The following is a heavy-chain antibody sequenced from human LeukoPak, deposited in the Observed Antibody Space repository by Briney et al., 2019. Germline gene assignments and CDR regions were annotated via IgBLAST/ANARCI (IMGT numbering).Heavy chain of an antibody. J-gene: IGHJ4*02. CDR2: IRSKAYGGTT. D-gene: IGHD3-16*02. CDR1: GFTFSSYA. V-gene: IGHV3-49*04. Sequence: GGSLRLSCAASGFTFSSYAMSWVRQAPGKGLEWVGFIRSKAYGGTTEYAASVKGRFTISRDDSKSIAYLQMNSLKTEDTAVYYCTRERLRLGELSPASPFDYWGQGTLVTVSS. CDR3: TRERLRLGELSPASPFDY.